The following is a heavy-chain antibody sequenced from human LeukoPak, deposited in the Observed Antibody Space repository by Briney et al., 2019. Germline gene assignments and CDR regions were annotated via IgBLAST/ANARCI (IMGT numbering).Heavy chain of an antibody. V-gene: IGHV3-30-3*01. CDR3: AVGHTWGYIPAAPWY. J-gene: IGHJ4*02. D-gene: IGHD6-13*01. CDR2: ISYDGSNK. CDR1: GFTFSNYT. Sequence: GGSLRLSCAASGFTFSNYTVHWVRQAPGKGLEWVAVISYDGSNKYYADSVKGRFTISRDNSKNTLYLQMNSLRSEDTAVYYCAVGHTWGYIPAAPWYWGQGTLVTVSS.